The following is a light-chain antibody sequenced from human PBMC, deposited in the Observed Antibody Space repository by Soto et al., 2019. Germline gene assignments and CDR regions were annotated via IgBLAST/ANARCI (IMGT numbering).Light chain of an antibody. CDR3: SSHEGNNNLV. V-gene: IGLV2-8*01. Sequence: QSVLTQPPSASGSPGQSVAISCTGTSSAFGGYNYVSWYQQHPGKAPKLMIYEVTKRPSGVPDRFSGSKSGNTASLTVSGLQAEDEADYYCSSHEGNNNLVFGGGTKVTVL. CDR2: EVT. J-gene: IGLJ2*01. CDR1: SSAFGGYNY.